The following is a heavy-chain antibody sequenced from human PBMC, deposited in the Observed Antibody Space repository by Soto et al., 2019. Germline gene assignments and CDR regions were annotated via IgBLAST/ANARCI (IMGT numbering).Heavy chain of an antibody. J-gene: IGHJ4*02. CDR1: GGSISSGGYY. D-gene: IGHD6-25*01. Sequence: LSLTCTVSGGSISSGGYYWSWIRQHPGKGLEWIGYIFYTGSTTYNPSLKSRVTMSSHTSENQISLKLTSVTAADTAVYYCARHPSASGDYFDNWGQGTLVTVSX. CDR2: IFYTGST. V-gene: IGHV4-31*03. CDR3: ARHPSASGDYFDN.